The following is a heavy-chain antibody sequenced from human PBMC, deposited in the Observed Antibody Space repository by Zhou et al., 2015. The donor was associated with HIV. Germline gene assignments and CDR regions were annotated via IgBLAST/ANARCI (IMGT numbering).Heavy chain of an antibody. CDR2: IRSKAYGGTT. V-gene: IGHV3-49*03. J-gene: IGHJ5*02. Sequence: EVQLVESGGGLVQPGRSLRLSCTTSGFTFGDYAMSWFRQAPGKGLEWVGFIRSKAYGGTTEYAASVKGRLTISRDDSKNIAYLQMNSLKTEDTAVYYCTRDPIRSGVPAATDWFDPWGQGTLVTVSS. CDR1: GFTFGDYA. D-gene: IGHD2-2*01. CDR3: TRDPIRSGVPAATDWFDP.